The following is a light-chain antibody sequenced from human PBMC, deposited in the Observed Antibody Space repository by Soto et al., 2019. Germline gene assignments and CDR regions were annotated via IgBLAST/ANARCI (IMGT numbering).Light chain of an antibody. V-gene: IGLV2-14*01. CDR1: SSDVGAYDY. Sequence: QSALTQPASVSGSPGQSIAISCTGTSSDVGAYDYVSWYQQHPGKAPKLMIYDVKYRPSGVSNRFSGSKSDNTASLTISGLQAEDEADYYCSSYTSSSSVIFGGGTKLTVL. J-gene: IGLJ2*01. CDR3: SSYTSSSSVI. CDR2: DVK.